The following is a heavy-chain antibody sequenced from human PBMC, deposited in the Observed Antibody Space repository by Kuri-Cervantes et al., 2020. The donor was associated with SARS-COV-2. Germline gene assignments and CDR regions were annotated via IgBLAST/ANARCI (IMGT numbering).Heavy chain of an antibody. Sequence: GSLRLSCTVSGGSTSSSSYYWSWIRQPPGKGLEWIGYIYHSGSTNYNPSLKSRVTISVDTSKNQFSLKLSSVTAADTAVYYCARVVRGWYPQGRKGDWFDPWGQGTLVTVSS. J-gene: IGHJ5*02. D-gene: IGHD2-15*01. CDR3: ARVVRGWYPQGRKGDWFDP. CDR1: GGSTSSSSYY. V-gene: IGHV4-61*01. CDR2: IYHSGST.